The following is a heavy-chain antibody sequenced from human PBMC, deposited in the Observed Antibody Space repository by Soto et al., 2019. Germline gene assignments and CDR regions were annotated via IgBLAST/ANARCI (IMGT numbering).Heavy chain of an antibody. Sequence: PSETLSLTCTVSGGSISSGGYYWSWIRQHPGKGLEWIGYIYYSGSTYYNPSLKSRVTISVDTSKNQFSLKLSSVTAADTAVYYCARVGATKSGSNWFDPWGQGTLVTVSS. CDR2: IYYSGST. CDR3: ARVGATKSGSNWFDP. D-gene: IGHD1-26*01. CDR1: GGSISSGGYY. V-gene: IGHV4-31*03. J-gene: IGHJ5*02.